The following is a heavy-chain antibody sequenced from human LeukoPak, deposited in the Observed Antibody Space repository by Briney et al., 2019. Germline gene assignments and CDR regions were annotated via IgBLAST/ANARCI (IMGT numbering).Heavy chain of an antibody. Sequence: ASVTVSCKASGYTFTSYDINWVRQAPGQGLEWMGWMNPNSGNTVYAQRFQGRVTMTRSTSISTAYMELSSLRSEDTAVYYCARVKSYYYDTSDKDAFDIWGQGTMVTVSS. D-gene: IGHD3-22*01. J-gene: IGHJ3*02. V-gene: IGHV1-8*01. CDR2: MNPNSGNT. CDR3: ARVKSYYYDTSDKDAFDI. CDR1: GYTFTSYD.